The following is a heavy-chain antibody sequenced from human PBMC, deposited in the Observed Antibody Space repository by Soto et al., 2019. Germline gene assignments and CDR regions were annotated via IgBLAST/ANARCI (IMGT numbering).Heavy chain of an antibody. CDR2: ISSSSSYK. Sequence: PGGSLRLSCAASGFTFSTYNMNWVRQAPGKGLEWVSSISSSSSYKYYADSVKGRFTISRDNAKNSLYLQMNSLRAEDTAVYYCARDYYKYYDSSGYYRSPAYWGQGTLVTVSS. CDR1: GFTFSTYN. J-gene: IGHJ4*02. CDR3: ARDYYKYYDSSGYYRSPAY. V-gene: IGHV3-21*01. D-gene: IGHD3-22*01.